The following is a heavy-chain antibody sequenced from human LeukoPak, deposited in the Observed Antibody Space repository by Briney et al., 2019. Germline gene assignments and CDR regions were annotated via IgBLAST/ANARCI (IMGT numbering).Heavy chain of an antibody. CDR1: GFTFSTYA. Sequence: GGSLRLSCAASGFTFSTYAMKWVRQAPGKGLEWVSTIGISGSSTYYADSVRGRFTISRDNSKNTLYLQVSSLTAEDTAVYYCAKDFSTVDYYYYGMDVWGQGTTVTVSS. J-gene: IGHJ6*02. V-gene: IGHV3-23*01. CDR2: IGISGSST. CDR3: AKDFSTVDYYYYGMDV. D-gene: IGHD2/OR15-2a*01.